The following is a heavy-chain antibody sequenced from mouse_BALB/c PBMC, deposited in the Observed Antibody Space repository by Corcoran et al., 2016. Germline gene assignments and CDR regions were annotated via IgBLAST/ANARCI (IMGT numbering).Heavy chain of an antibody. CDR2: ISYDGSN. CDR1: GYSITSGYY. Sequence: DVQLQESVPGLVKPSQSLSLTCSVTGYSITSGYYWNWIRQFPGNKLEWMGYISYDGSNNYNPSLKNRISITRDTSKNQFFLKLNSVTTEDTATYYCARGDYCGQGTTLTVSS. V-gene: IGHV3-6*02. J-gene: IGHJ2*01. CDR3: ARGDY.